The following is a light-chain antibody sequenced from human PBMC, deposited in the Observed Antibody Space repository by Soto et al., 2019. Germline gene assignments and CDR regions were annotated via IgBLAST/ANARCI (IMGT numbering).Light chain of an antibody. J-gene: IGKJ1*01. CDR3: QQRSNWTRT. CDR2: DAS. CDR1: QSVGSN. V-gene: IGKV3-11*01. Sequence: EIVMTQSPATLSVSPGERATLSCRASQSVGSNLAWYQQRPGQAPRILIYDASNRAAGVPARFSCSGSGTDFNLTISRLEPEDFAVYYCQQRSNWTRTFGQGTKVDIK.